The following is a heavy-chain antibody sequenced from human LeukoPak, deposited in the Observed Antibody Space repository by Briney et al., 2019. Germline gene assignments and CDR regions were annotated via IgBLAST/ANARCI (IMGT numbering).Heavy chain of an antibody. CDR2: IYTGGDT. V-gene: IGHV3-53*01. D-gene: IGHD3-16*01. J-gene: IGHJ4*02. CDR3: AVTLTRGYFDY. CDR1: GFSVNSNY. Sequence: PGGSLRLSCAASGFSVNSNYMSWVRQAPGKGLEWVGVIYTGGDTDHADSVKGRFTISRDNSKNTLYLQMNSLRAEDTAVYYCAVTLTRGYFDYWGQGTLVTVSS.